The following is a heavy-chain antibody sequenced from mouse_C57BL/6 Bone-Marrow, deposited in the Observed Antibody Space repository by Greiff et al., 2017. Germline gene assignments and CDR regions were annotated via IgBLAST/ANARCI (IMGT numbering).Heavy chain of an antibody. CDR3: ARLLRRWYFDV. J-gene: IGHJ1*03. CDR1: GYTFTSYW. V-gene: IGHV1-59*01. CDR2: IDPSDSYT. D-gene: IGHD1-2*01. Sequence: QVQLQQPGAELVRPGTSVKLSCKASGYTFTSYWMHWVKQRPGQGLAWIGVIDPSDSYTNYNQKFKGKATLTVDTSSSTAYMQLSSLTSEDSAVYYCARLLRRWYFDVWGTGTTVTVSS.